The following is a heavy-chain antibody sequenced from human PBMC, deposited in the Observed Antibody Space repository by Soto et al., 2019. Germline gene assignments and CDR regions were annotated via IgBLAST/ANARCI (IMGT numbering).Heavy chain of an antibody. D-gene: IGHD1-26*01. CDR1: GFTFSSYG. J-gene: IGHJ4*02. V-gene: IGHV3-33*01. Sequence: QVQLVESGGGVVQPGRSLRLSCAASGFTFSSYGMHWVRQVPGKGLEWVAVIWYDGSNKYYADSVKGRFTISRDNSKNTLYLQMNSLRAEDTAVYYCARTSGSYNRYFDYWGQGTLVTVSS. CDR2: IWYDGSNK. CDR3: ARTSGSYNRYFDY.